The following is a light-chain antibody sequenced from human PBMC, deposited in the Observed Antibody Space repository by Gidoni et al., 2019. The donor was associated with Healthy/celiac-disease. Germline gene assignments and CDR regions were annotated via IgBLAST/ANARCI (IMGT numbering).Light chain of an antibody. J-gene: IGLJ3*02. V-gene: IGLV1-44*01. CDR3: AAWDDSLNGWV. CDR2: SNN. CDR1: SSNIGSNT. Sequence: QSVLTQPPSASATPGQRVTISCSGSSSNIGSNTVNWYQQLPGTAPKPLIYSNNQRPSGVPDRFSGSKSGTSASLAISGLQSEDEADYYCAAWDDSLNGWVCGGGTKLTVL.